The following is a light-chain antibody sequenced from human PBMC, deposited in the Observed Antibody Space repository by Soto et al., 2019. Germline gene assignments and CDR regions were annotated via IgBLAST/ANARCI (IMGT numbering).Light chain of an antibody. Sequence: DMEMTQSPSSLSASVGDRVTITCRASQSISNYLNWYQHKPGKVPKLLIYAASSLQSGVPTRFSGSGSGTDFTLTINSLQPEDFANYYCQQGYGTPLTFGGGTKIETK. CDR1: QSISNY. J-gene: IGKJ4*01. CDR2: AAS. CDR3: QQGYGTPLT. V-gene: IGKV1-39*01.